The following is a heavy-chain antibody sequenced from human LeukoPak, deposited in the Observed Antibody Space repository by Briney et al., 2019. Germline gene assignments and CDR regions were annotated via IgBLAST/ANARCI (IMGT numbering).Heavy chain of an antibody. D-gene: IGHD3-10*01. CDR3: VRDRHYIGNREVRFPY. V-gene: IGHV3-23*01. J-gene: IGHJ4*02. CDR2: ISGSDGST. CDR1: GFSFSSYA. Sequence: GGSLRLSCAASGFSFSSYAMSWVRQAPEKGLEWVSGISGSDGSTYYADSVKGRFTISRDNSKNTLYLQMNSLRVEDTAVYYCVRDRHYIGNREVRFPYWGQGALVTVSS.